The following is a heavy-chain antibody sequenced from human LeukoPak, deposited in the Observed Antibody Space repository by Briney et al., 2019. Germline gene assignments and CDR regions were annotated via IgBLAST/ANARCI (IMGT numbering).Heavy chain of an antibody. CDR3: ASSYSSSWPTDRIFDY. D-gene: IGHD6-13*01. V-gene: IGHV3-72*01. J-gene: IGHJ4*02. Sequence: GGSLRLSCAASGFTFSDHQMDWVRQAPGKGLEWVGRTRNKANGYATEYAASVKGRFTISRDDSRNSLYLQMNNLKTDDTAVYYCASSYSSSWPTDRIFDYWGQGTLVTVSS. CDR2: TRNKANGYAT. CDR1: GFTFSDHQ.